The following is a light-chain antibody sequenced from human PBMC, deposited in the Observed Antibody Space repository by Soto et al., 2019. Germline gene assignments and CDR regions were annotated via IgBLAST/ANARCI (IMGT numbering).Light chain of an antibody. CDR3: QSYDNSLSGSGV. CDR2: ANS. Sequence: QSVLTQPPSVSGAPGQRVTISCTGSSSNIGAGYDVHWYQQLPGTAPKLLLYANSNRPSGVPDRFSGSKSGTSASLAITGLQAEGEADYYCQSYDNSLSGSGVFGTGTKLTVL. CDR1: SSNIGAGYD. J-gene: IGLJ1*01. V-gene: IGLV1-40*01.